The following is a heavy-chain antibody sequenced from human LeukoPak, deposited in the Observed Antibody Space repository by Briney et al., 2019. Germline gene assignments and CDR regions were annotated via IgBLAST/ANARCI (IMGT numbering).Heavy chain of an antibody. CDR3: ARQGWELLAAFDI. CDR1: GYSISSGYY. Sequence: SETLSLTCAVSGYSISSGYYWGWIRQPPGKGLEWIGSIYHSGSTYYNPSLKSRVTISVDTSKNQFSLKLSSVTAADTAVYYCARQGWELLAAFDIWGQGTMVTASS. CDR2: IYHSGST. V-gene: IGHV4-38-2*01. D-gene: IGHD1-26*01. J-gene: IGHJ3*02.